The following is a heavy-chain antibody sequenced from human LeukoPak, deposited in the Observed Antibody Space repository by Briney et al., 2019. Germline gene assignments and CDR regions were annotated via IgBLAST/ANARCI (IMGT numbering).Heavy chain of an antibody. Sequence: SVKVSCKASGRTVSSYAISGVRQAPGQGLEWMGSIIPIFGTANYAQKFQGRVTITADESTSTAYMELSSLRSEDTAVYYCARIKLGTYYGSGSYEAFDPWGQGTLVTVSS. CDR1: GRTVSSYA. J-gene: IGHJ5*02. CDR2: IIPIFGTA. V-gene: IGHV1-69*15. D-gene: IGHD3-10*01. CDR3: ARIKLGTYYGSGSYEAFDP.